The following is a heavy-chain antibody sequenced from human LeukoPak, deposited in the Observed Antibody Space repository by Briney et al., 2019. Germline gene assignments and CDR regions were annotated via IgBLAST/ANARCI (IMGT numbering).Heavy chain of an antibody. J-gene: IGHJ6*02. CDR3: AKGLRSSNFYYGMDV. CDR1: GFTFSSYA. D-gene: IGHD6-13*01. V-gene: IGHV3-23*01. CDR2: ISGSGGST. Sequence: GGSLRLSCAASGFTFSSYAMSWVRQAPGKGLEWVSAISGSGGSTYYADSVKGRFTISRDNYKNTLYLQLTSLRVDDTAIYYCAKGLRSSNFYYGMDVWGLGTTVTVSS.